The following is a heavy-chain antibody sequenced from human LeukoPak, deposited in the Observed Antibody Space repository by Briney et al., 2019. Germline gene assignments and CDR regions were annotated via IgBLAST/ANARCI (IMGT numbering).Heavy chain of an antibody. CDR3: ARVVVPAAQPYYFDY. CDR2: INPINGDT. J-gene: IGHJ4*02. CDR1: GYTFTDYY. V-gene: IGHV1-2*04. Sequence: ASVRVSCRASGYTFTDYYIHWVRQAPGQGLEWMGRINPINGDTSYGQKFQGWVTLTRDTSISTAYVDLSRLTSDDTAVYYCARVVVPAAQPYYFDYWGQGTLVTVSS. D-gene: IGHD2-2*01.